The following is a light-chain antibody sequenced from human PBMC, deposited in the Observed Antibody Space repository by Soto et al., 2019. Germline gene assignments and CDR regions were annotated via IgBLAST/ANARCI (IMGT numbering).Light chain of an antibody. CDR3: QQYNNWPPAWT. J-gene: IGKJ1*01. CDR1: QSVRSN. CDR2: GAS. Sequence: EIVMTQSPATLSVSPGERATLSCRARQSVRSNLAWYQQKPGQSPRLLIYGASTRATGIPARFSGSGSGTQFTLTISSLQSEDFAVYYCQQYNNWPPAWTFGQGTKVDIK. V-gene: IGKV3-15*01.